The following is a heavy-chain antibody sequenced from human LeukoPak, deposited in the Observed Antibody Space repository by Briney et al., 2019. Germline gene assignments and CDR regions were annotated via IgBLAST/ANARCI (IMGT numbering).Heavy chain of an antibody. D-gene: IGHD2-21*01. V-gene: IGHV3-15*01. Sequence: GGSLRLSCAASGFTFNNAWMSWVRQAPGKGLEWVGRIKSKTDGGTTDYAAPVKGRFTISRDDSKNTLYLQMNSLKTEDTAVYYCTTVNAGVIPKWDAFHMWGQGTMITVSS. CDR2: IKSKTDGGTT. CDR1: GFTFNNAW. J-gene: IGHJ3*02. CDR3: TTVNAGVIPKWDAFHM.